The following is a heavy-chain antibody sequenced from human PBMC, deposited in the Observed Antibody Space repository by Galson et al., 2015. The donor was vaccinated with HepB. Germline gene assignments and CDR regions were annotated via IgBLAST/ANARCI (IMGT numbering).Heavy chain of an antibody. Sequence: LRLSCAASGFTFSTSWMTWVRLAPGKGLEWVASIDHDGTATYYVDSAEGRFTISRDNAENSLYLQMNSLRVDDTAVYYCAKVVPGGADYWGQGALVTVSS. D-gene: IGHD3-10*01. V-gene: IGHV3-7*03. J-gene: IGHJ4*02. CDR1: GFTFSTSW. CDR3: AKVVPGGADY. CDR2: IDHDGTAT.